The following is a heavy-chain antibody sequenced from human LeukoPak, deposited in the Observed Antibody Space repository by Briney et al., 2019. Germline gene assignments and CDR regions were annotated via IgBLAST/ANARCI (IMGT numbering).Heavy chain of an antibody. CDR2: IYSGGSP. D-gene: IGHD3-3*01. CDR3: AGVASSGPFYYYMDV. J-gene: IGHJ6*03. V-gene: IGHV3-66*02. Sequence: GGSLRLSCAASGFTVSNNYMIWVRQAPGKGLECISVIYSGGSPFYADSVKGRFTIPRDNSENTLSLQMNSLRAEDTAVYYCAGVASSGPFYYYMDVWGKGSTVTVSS. CDR1: GFTVSNNY.